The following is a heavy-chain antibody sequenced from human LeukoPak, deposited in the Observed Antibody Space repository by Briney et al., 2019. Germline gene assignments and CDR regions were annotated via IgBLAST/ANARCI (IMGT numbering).Heavy chain of an antibody. Sequence: ASVKVSCKASGGTFSRFTISWVRQAPGQGLEWMGGIIPVLGTANYGQKFQGRVTITADESTSTAYMELSSLTSDDTGVYFCARSGGDYYYYSTDVWGKGTTVTVSS. J-gene: IGHJ6*03. CDR3: ARSGGDYYYYSTDV. D-gene: IGHD3-10*01. CDR2: IIPVLGTA. V-gene: IGHV1-69*13. CDR1: GGTFSRFT.